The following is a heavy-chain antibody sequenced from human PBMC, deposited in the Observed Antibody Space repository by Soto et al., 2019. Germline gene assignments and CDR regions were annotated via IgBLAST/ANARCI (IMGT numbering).Heavy chain of an antibody. CDR3: ARDRGDSSGWYSYYYYGMDV. CDR2: TYYRSKWYN. CDR1: GDSVSSNSAA. V-gene: IGHV6-1*01. D-gene: IGHD6-19*01. J-gene: IGHJ6*02. Sequence: SETLSLTCAISGDSVSSNSAAWNWIRQSPSRGLEWLGRTYYRSKWYNDYAVSVKSRITINPDTSKNQFSLQLNSVTPEDTAVYYCARDRGDSSGWYSYYYYGMDVWGQGTTVTVSS.